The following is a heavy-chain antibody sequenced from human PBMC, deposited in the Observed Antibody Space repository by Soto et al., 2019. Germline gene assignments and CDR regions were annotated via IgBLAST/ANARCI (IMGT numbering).Heavy chain of an antibody. CDR3: AKQPTLRYFDWLLYVDY. V-gene: IGHV3-23*01. CDR1: GFTFSSYA. CDR2: ISGSGGST. Sequence: GGSLRLSCAASGFTFSSYAMSWVRQAPGKGLEWVSAISGSGGSTYYADSVKGRFTISRDNSKNTLYLQMNSLRAEDTAVYYCAKQPTLRYFDWLLYVDYWGHGPLVTVSS. D-gene: IGHD3-9*01. J-gene: IGHJ4*01.